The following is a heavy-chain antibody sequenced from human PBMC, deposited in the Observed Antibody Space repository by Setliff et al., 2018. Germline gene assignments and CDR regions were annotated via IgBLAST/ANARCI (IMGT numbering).Heavy chain of an antibody. V-gene: IGHV3-33*08. CDR3: ARTCSGSGYYAGLES. D-gene: IGHD2-15*01. Sequence: GGSLRLSCAASGFTFSTYRMHWVRQAPGKGLEWVAVIWDDGGNKYHADSVKGRFTISRDNSKNTLYLQMNSLRPEDTAVYYCARTCSGSGYYAGLESWGQGTPVTVSS. J-gene: IGHJ4*02. CDR1: GFTFSTYR. CDR2: IWDDGGNK.